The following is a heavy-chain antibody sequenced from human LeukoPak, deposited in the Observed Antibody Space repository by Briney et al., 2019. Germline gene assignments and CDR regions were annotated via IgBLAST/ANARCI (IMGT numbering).Heavy chain of an antibody. CDR3: ARSHSYSFDY. V-gene: IGHV6-1*01. CDR1: GDSVSSNSAG. CDR2: THYRSKWYS. J-gene: IGHJ4*02. Sequence: SQTLSLTCGISGDSVSSNSAGWHWIRQSPSRGLEWLGKTHYRSKWYSDYAVSVKTRISINPDTSNSQFSLQLSSVTPEDTAVYSCARSHSYSFDYWGQGTLVTVSS. D-gene: IGHD1-26*01.